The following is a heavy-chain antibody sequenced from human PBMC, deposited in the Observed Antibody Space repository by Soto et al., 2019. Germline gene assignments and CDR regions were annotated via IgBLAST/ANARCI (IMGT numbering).Heavy chain of an antibody. CDR3: AREPNYFDY. Sequence: ASVKASCKASDYSITSYAISSVRQAPGQGLEWMGWINAGNGNTKYSQKFQGRVTITRDTSTSTAYMELRSLSSDDTAVYYCAREPNYFDYWGQGTLVTVSS. J-gene: IGHJ4*02. V-gene: IGHV1-18*01. CDR2: INAGNGNT. CDR1: DYSITSYA.